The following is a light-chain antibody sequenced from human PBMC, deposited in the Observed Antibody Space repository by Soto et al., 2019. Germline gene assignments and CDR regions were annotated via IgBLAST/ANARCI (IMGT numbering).Light chain of an antibody. CDR2: GAS. Sequence: EIGITHSPATLSLSPVERATLSCRASQSVSSNLAWYQQKPGQAPRLLIHGASTRATGFPARFSGSGSGTDFTLTISSLQSEDFAVYYCQQYNNWPWTLGQGTKVDIK. CDR3: QQYNNWPWT. CDR1: QSVSSN. J-gene: IGKJ1*01. V-gene: IGKV3-15*01.